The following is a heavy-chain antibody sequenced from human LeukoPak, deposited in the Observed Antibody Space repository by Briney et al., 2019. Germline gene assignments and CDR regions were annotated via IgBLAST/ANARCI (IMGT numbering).Heavy chain of an antibody. J-gene: IGHJ6*02. Sequence: PGGSLRLSCAASGFTFTTYWMHWVRQAPGKGLVWVSHINSDGSITSYADSVKGRFTISRDNAKNTLYLHMNSLRAEDTAVYYCARDGVDTANAVWGQGTTVTVSS. V-gene: IGHV3-74*01. CDR3: ARDGVDTANAV. CDR1: GFTFTTYW. CDR2: INSDGSIT. D-gene: IGHD5-18*01.